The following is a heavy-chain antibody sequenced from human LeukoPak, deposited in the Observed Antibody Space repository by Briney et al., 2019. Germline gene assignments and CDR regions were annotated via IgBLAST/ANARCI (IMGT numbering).Heavy chain of an antibody. J-gene: IGHJ4*02. CDR2: IKQDGSEK. CDR3: ASRAGYTGSWSAFDY. V-gene: IGHV3-7*05. CDR1: TLTLNNYW. Sequence: GGSLRLSCTASTLTLNNYWMSWVRQAPGKGLEWVANIKQDGSEKYHVDSVKGRSTISRDNAKNSLYLQMNSLRAEDTAVYYCASRAGYTGSWSAFDYWGQGTLVTVSS. D-gene: IGHD6-13*01.